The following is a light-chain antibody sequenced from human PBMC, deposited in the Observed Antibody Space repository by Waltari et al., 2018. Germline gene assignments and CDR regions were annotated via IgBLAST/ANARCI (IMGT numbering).Light chain of an antibody. J-gene: IGLJ7*01. V-gene: IGLV1-51*02. Sequence: QSVLTQPPSVSAAPGQRVTISCSGGSSNIGNNYVSWYRQFPGTAPKLLIHENSERPSGIPGRFSGSKSGTSATLDITGLQAGDEADYYCGTWDSSLSGAVFGRGTHLTVL. CDR3: GTWDSSLSGAV. CDR1: SSNIGNNY. CDR2: ENS.